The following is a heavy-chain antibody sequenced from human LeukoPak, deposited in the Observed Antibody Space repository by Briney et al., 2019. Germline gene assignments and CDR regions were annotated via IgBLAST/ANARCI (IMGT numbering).Heavy chain of an antibody. CDR2: MNPNNGNT. J-gene: IGHJ5*02. Sequence: ASVMVSCKASGFRFTSYDFNWVRQASGQGLEWMGWMNPNNGNTGYAQKFQGRVTMTRDTSTSTAYMELRDLRSEDTAVYYCVRDGEGVAISVNYWFDPWGQGTLVTVSS. D-gene: IGHD3-10*01. V-gene: IGHV1-8*01. CDR1: GFRFTSYD. CDR3: VRDGEGVAISVNYWFDP.